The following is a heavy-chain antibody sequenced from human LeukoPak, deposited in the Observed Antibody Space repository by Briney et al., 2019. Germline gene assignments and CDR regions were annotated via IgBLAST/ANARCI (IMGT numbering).Heavy chain of an antibody. CDR2: ISSSSSYI. CDR3: ARDAAAPYYYDSSGYSGGFY. CDR1: GFTFSSYS. V-gene: IGHV3-21*01. J-gene: IGHJ4*02. Sequence: GGSLRLSCAASGFTFSSYSMNWVRQAPGKGLEWVSSISSSSSYIYYADSVKGRFTISRDNAKNSLYLQMNSLRAEDTAVYYCARDAAAPYYYDSSGYSGGFYWGQGTLATVSS. D-gene: IGHD3-22*01.